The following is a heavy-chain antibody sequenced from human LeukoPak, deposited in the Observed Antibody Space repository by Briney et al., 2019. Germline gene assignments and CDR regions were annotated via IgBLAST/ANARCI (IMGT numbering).Heavy chain of an antibody. CDR2: ISSNGGST. D-gene: IGHD3-16*01. CDR3: ARAPSTRRGVDH. Sequence: PGGSLRLSCAASGFTFSSYAMHWVRQAPGKGLEYVSAISSNGGSTYYANSVKGRFTISRDNSKNTLYLQMGSLRAEDMAVYYCARAPSTRRGVDHWGQGTLVTVSS. V-gene: IGHV3-64*01. J-gene: IGHJ4*02. CDR1: GFTFSSYA.